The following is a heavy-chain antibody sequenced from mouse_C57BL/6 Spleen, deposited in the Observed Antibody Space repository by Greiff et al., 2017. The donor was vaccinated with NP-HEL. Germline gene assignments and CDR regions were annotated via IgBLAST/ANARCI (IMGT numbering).Heavy chain of an antibody. CDR3: APSALLRSPSYYAMDY. CDR2: IYPGDGDT. D-gene: IGHD1-1*01. CDR1: GYAFSSYW. V-gene: IGHV1-80*01. J-gene: IGHJ4*01. Sequence: QVQLKESGAELVKPGASVKISCKASGYAFSSYWMNWVKQRPGKGLEWIGQIYPGDGDTNYNGKFKGKATLTADKSSSTAYMQLSSLTSEDSAVYFCAPSALLRSPSYYAMDYWGQGTSVTVSS.